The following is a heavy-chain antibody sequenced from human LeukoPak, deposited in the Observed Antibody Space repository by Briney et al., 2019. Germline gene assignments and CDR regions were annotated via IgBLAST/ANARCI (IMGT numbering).Heavy chain of an antibody. Sequence: GGSLRLSCAVSGFAFNSYAMHWVRQAPGEGLEWEAFISHDGSAQSYADSVKGRFTISRDNSKNTLYLQMHSLRPEDTAVYYCARDLSGTYMVDYWGQGTLVTVSS. CDR1: GFAFNSYA. J-gene: IGHJ4*02. D-gene: IGHD1-26*01. CDR3: ARDLSGTYMVDY. CDR2: ISHDGSAQ. V-gene: IGHV3-30-3*01.